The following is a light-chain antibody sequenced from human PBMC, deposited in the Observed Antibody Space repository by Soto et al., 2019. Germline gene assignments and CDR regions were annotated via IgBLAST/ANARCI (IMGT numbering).Light chain of an antibody. CDR3: QQFYNYPRT. CDR1: QSISRY. CDR2: AAS. J-gene: IGKJ1*01. Sequence: DIQVTQSPSSLSASVGDRVTITCRASQSISRYLNWYQQKQGKXPKXXIYAASTLQSGVPSRFSGSGSGTDLTITISCLQSEDFETYDCQQFYNYPRTFGQGTKVDIK. V-gene: IGKV1-39*01.